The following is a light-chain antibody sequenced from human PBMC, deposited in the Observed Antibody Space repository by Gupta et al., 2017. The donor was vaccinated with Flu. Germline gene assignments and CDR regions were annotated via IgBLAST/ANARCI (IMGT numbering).Light chain of an antibody. CDR3: SSWDLSLRGWV. J-gene: IGLJ3*02. CDR1: TSNIGTNY. V-gene: IGLV1-47*01. Sequence: QSVLTQPPSASRTPRQRVIISCSGTTSNIGTNYVYWYRQLSGSAPKLIIYKNDQRPSGVPVRFFGSKSGTAASLDIFGLLSEDEATYYCSSWDLSLRGWVFGGGTKLTV. CDR2: KND.